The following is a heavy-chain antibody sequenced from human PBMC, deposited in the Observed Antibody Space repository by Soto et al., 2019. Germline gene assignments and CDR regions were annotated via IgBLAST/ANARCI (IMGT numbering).Heavy chain of an antibody. CDR2: IIPIFGTA. Sequence: SVKVSCKASGGTFSSYAISWVRQAPGQGLEWMGGIIPIFGTANYAQKFQGRVTITADESTSTAYMELSSLRSEDTAVYYCARDGSGSYYNVYFDYWGQGTLVTVSS. CDR1: GGTFSSYA. CDR3: ARDGSGSYYNVYFDY. D-gene: IGHD3-10*01. V-gene: IGHV1-69*13. J-gene: IGHJ4*02.